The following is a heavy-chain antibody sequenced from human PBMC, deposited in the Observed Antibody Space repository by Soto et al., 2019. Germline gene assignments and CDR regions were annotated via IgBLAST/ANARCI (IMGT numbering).Heavy chain of an antibody. D-gene: IGHD3-10*01. CDR2: TYYRGNT. CDR3: ARGGSGTYHV. CDR1: DDSITGGGYF. Sequence: QVQLQESGPGLVKPSQTLTLTCTVSDDSITGGGYFWTWIRQLPGKGLEWLGSTYYRGNTFYNPSLTSRGPTPLAPSQSRVPRRVTSVPAAAPATYFCARGGSGTYHVWGQGTLVIVSS. J-gene: IGHJ4*02. V-gene: IGHV4-31*02.